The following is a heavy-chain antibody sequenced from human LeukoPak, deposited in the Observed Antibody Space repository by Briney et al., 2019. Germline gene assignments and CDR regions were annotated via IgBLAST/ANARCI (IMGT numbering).Heavy chain of an antibody. CDR3: ARGRPAHYFDS. J-gene: IGHJ4*02. Sequence: GGSLGLSCAASGFTVSSTYLTWVRQAPGKGLEWLSVIYSGGYTYYADSVKGRFFISRDISENMVYLQMNSLSVADTAVYFCARGRPAHYFDSWGPGTLVTVS. V-gene: IGHV3-66*01. CDR2: IYSGGYT. D-gene: IGHD6-6*01. CDR1: GFTVSSTY.